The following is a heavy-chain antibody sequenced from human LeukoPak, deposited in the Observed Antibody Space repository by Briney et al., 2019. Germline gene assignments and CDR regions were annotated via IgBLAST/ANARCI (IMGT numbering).Heavy chain of an antibody. CDR3: ARASGGYFDY. D-gene: IGHD6-25*01. J-gene: IGHJ4*02. CDR1: GFTFSSYW. Sequence: TGWSLRLSCAASGFTFSSYWMSWVRQAPGMGLELVANIKEDGSEKYYVDSVKGRFTISRDNARNSLYLQLNSLRAGDTAVYYCARASGGYFDYWGQGTLATVSS. V-gene: IGHV3-7*01. CDR2: IKEDGSEK.